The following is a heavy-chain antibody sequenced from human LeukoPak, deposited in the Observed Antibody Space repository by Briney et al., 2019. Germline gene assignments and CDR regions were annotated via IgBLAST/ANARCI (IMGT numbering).Heavy chain of an antibody. Sequence: ASVKVSCKASGGTFSSYAISWVRQAPGQGLEWMGGIIPIFGTANYAQKFQGRVTITTDESTSTAYMELSSLRSEDTAVYYCASDSGYCSSTSCYMGAVDYYYYMDVWGKGTTVTVSS. D-gene: IGHD2-2*02. CDR1: GGTFSSYA. CDR2: IIPIFGTA. CDR3: ASDSGYCSSTSCYMGAVDYYYYMDV. V-gene: IGHV1-69*05. J-gene: IGHJ6*03.